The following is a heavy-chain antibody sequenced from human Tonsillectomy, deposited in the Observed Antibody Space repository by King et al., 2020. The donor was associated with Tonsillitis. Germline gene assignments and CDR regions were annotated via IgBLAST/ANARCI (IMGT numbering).Heavy chain of an antibody. V-gene: IGHV4-61*02. CDR2: IYTSGST. Sequence: MQLQESGPGLVKPSQTLSLTCTVSGGSISSGSYYWSWIRQPAGKGLEWIGRIYTSGSTNYNPSLKSRVTISVDTSKNQFSLKLNSVTAADTAVYYCARRLWLGERAFEIWGQGTMVTVSS. J-gene: IGHJ3*02. D-gene: IGHD3-10*01. CDR1: GGSISSGSYY. CDR3: ARRLWLGERAFEI.